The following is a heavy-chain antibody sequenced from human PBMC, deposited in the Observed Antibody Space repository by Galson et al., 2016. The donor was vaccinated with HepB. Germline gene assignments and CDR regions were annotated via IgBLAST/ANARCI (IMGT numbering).Heavy chain of an antibody. CDR2: FSSNGGST. J-gene: IGHJ4*02. V-gene: IGHV3-64D*08. D-gene: IGHD1-26*01. CDR3: VKRGQERSFDY. Sequence: SLRLSCAASGFAFSSYAMYWVRQAPGKGLEYVSAFSSNGGSTYYADSVKGRFTISRDNSKNTLYLQMSSLRAEDTAVYYCVKRGQERSFDYWGQGTLVTVSS. CDR1: GFAFSSYA.